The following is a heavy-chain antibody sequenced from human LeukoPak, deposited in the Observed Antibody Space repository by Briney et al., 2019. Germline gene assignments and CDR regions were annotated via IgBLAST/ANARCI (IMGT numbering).Heavy chain of an antibody. CDR1: GFTFSSFA. V-gene: IGHV3-23*01. CDR2: ISGSGGTT. CDR3: AKEHYYYGMDV. Sequence: GGSLRLTCAASGFTFSSFAMSWVRQAPGKGLEWVSGISGSGGTTYYADSVRGRFTISRDNSKNTLYLQMNSLRGEDTAVYYCAKEHYYYGMDVWGQGTTVSVSS. J-gene: IGHJ6*02.